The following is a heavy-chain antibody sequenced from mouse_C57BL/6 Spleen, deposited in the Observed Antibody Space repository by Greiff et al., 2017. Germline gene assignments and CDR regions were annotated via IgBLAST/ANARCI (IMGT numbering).Heavy chain of an antibody. CDR3: ARPLYYGSSKGFFAY. CDR1: GYTFTDYN. CDR2: INPNNGGT. Sequence: VQLQQSGPELVKPGASVKIPCKASGYTFTDYNMDWVKQSHGKSLEWIGDINPNNGGTIYNQKFKGKATLTVVKSSSTAYMELRSLTSEDTAVYYCARPLYYGSSKGFFAYWGQGTLVTVSA. D-gene: IGHD1-1*01. V-gene: IGHV1-18*01. J-gene: IGHJ3*01.